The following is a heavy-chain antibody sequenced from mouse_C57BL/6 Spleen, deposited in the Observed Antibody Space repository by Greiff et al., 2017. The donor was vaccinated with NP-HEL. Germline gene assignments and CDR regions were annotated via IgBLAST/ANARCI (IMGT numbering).Heavy chain of an antibody. CDR2: INPNNGGT. J-gene: IGHJ4*01. V-gene: IGHV1-26*01. Sequence: VQLQQSGPELVKPGASVKISCKASGYTFTDYYMNWVKQSHGKSLEWIGDINPNNGGTSYNQKFKGKATLTVDKSSSTAYMELRSLTSEDSAVYYCARSTIYYGSYYAMDYWGQGTSVTVSS. CDR1: GYTFTDYY. D-gene: IGHD2-1*01. CDR3: ARSTIYYGSYYAMDY.